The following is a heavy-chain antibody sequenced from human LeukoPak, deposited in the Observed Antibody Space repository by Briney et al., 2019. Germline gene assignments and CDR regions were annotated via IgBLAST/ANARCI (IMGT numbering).Heavy chain of an antibody. CDR1: GFTFSSFS. Sequence: GGSLRLSCAASGFTFSSFSMNWVRQAPGKGLEWVSFITGSSSTIYYADSVKGRFTISRDNAKNSLYLQMNSLRAEDTAVYYCARVGDWNFGPWGQGTLVTVSS. D-gene: IGHD1-7*01. CDR3: ARVGDWNFGP. V-gene: IGHV3-48*01. J-gene: IGHJ5*02. CDR2: ITGSSSTI.